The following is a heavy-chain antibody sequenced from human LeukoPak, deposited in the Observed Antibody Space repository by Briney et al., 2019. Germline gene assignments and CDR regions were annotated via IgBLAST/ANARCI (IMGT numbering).Heavy chain of an antibody. Sequence: GGCLRLSCAASGFTFSSYAMSWVRQAPGKGLEWVSAISGSGDSTYYADSVKGRFTISRDNSKNTVYLQMNSLRAEDTAVYYCAKEIRYCGGDCYSWDYYYGMDVWGQGTTVTVSS. D-gene: IGHD2-21*02. CDR1: GFTFSSYA. J-gene: IGHJ6*02. V-gene: IGHV3-23*01. CDR2: ISGSGDST. CDR3: AKEIRYCGGDCYSWDYYYGMDV.